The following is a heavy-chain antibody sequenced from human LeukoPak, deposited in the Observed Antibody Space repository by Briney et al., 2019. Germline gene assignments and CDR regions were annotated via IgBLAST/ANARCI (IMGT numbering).Heavy chain of an antibody. CDR1: GGTFSSYA. Sequence: ASVKVSCKASGGTFSSYAISWVRQAPGQGLEWMGGIIPIFGTANYAQKFQGRVTITTDESTSTAYMELSSLRSEDTAVYYCARDGSSSQGWDYYYMDVWGKGTTVTVSS. V-gene: IGHV1-69*05. CDR2: IIPIFGTA. D-gene: IGHD6-6*01. J-gene: IGHJ6*03. CDR3: ARDGSSSQGWDYYYMDV.